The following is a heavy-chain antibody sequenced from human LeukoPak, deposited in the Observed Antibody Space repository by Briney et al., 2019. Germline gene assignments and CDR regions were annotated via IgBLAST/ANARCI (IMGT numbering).Heavy chain of an antibody. CDR3: ARGPRGCTNGVCYRYYYYYYMDV. J-gene: IGHJ6*03. D-gene: IGHD2-8*01. CDR2: IYYSGST. Sequence: SSETLSLTCTVSGGSISSSSYYWGWLRQPPGKGLEWIGSIYYSGSTYYNPSLKSRVTISVDTSKNQFSLKLSSVTAADTAVYYCARGPRGCTNGVCYRYYYYYYMDVWGKGTTVTVSS. CDR1: GGSISSSSYY. V-gene: IGHV4-39*01.